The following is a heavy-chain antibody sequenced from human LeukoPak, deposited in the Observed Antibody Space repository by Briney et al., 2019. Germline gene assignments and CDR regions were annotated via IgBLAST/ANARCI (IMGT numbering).Heavy chain of an antibody. V-gene: IGHV3-30-3*01. D-gene: IGHD3-16*01. CDR1: GFTFSSYA. CDR2: ISYDGSNK. Sequence: WGSLRLSCAASGFTFSSYALHWVRQAPGKGLERVAVISYDGSNKYYADSVKGRFTISRDNAKNSMSLQMNSMRAEDTAVYYCARGPRDSYAYRYSPPDYWGQGTLVTVSS. CDR3: ARGPRDSYAYRYSPPDY. J-gene: IGHJ4*02.